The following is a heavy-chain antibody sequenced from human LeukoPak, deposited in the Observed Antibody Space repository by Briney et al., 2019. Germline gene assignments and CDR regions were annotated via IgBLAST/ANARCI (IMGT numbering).Heavy chain of an antibody. CDR3: ARMRGIAVAGLDY. Sequence: SETLSLTCAVSGGSISSSNWWSWVRQPPGQGLEWIGEIYHSGSTNYNPSLKSRVTISVDTSKNQFSLKLSSVTAADTAVYYCARMRGIAVAGLDYWGQGTLVTVSS. CDR1: GGSISSSNW. D-gene: IGHD6-19*01. CDR2: IYHSGST. J-gene: IGHJ4*02. V-gene: IGHV4-4*02.